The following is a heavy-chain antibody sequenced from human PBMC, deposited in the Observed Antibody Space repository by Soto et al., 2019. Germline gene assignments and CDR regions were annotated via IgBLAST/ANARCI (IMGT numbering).Heavy chain of an antibody. Sequence: QVQLQESGPGLVKPSETLSLICTVSGGSVNNYYWGWVRQPAGKVLEWIGRIFADGSTTYNPSLLGRGTLSVDTSRNQLSLELTSMTAADTAVYYCVRDHAQVVVGTGFDCWGQGAPVTVSS. J-gene: IGHJ4*02. CDR2: IFADGST. D-gene: IGHD2-15*01. V-gene: IGHV4-4*07. CDR3: VRDHAQVVVGTGFDC. CDR1: GGSVNNYY.